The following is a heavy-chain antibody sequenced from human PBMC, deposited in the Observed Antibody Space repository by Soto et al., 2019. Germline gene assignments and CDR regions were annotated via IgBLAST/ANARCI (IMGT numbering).Heavy chain of an antibody. J-gene: IGHJ3*02. Sequence: QVQLVESGGGVVQPGRSLRLSCAASGFTFSRYGMHWVRQAPGKGLEWVAVISYDGNNKHYADSVKGRFTISRENSENTLYLQLNSLRSEDTAVYYCAKVPHDYYDDSGYPVYPYDIWGQGTMVTVSS. CDR1: GFTFSRYG. D-gene: IGHD3-22*01. V-gene: IGHV3-30*18. CDR2: ISYDGNNK. CDR3: AKVPHDYYDDSGYPVYPYDI.